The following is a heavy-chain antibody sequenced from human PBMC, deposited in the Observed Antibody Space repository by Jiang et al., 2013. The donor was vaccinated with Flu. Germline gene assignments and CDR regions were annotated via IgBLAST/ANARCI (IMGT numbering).Heavy chain of an antibody. CDR2: LLQWEH. CDR3: ARGSTRGYRSDLFDI. J-gene: IGHJ3*02. Sequence: SWIRPAPTEGTGVDWVYLLQWEHQLQPSLKSRVTISVDTSKNQFSLKLSSVTAADTAVYYCARGSTRGYRSDLFDIWGQGTMVTVSS. D-gene: IGHD2-2*01. V-gene: IGHV4-59*01.